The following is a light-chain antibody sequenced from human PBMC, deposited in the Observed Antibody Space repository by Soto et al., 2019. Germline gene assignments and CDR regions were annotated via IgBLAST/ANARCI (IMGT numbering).Light chain of an antibody. Sequence: IQLTQSPSSLSASVGDRVTISCRASRGISSYLAWYQQKTGKAPKLLIYAASTLQSGVPSRFSGSGSGTDFTLTISSLQPEDFATYYCQQVNSYPPTFGPGPKVEIK. V-gene: IGKV1-9*01. CDR2: AAS. CDR3: QQVNSYPPT. J-gene: IGKJ3*01. CDR1: RGISSY.